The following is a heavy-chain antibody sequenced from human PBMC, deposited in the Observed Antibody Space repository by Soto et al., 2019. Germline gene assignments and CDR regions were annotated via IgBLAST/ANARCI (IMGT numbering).Heavy chain of an antibody. CDR1: GYTFTRYG. Sequence: QGHLVQSEAEVKKPGASVKDSCKASGYTFTRYGISWVRQAPGQGLEWMGWISGYNGDTNYAQKFQDRVSMTIDTSTGTAYMELRSLTSDDTAIYYCAKNGQPPYYYYGLDVWGQGTKVTVSS. V-gene: IGHV1-18*01. D-gene: IGHD2-8*01. CDR3: AKNGQPPYYYYGLDV. CDR2: ISGYNGDT. J-gene: IGHJ6*02.